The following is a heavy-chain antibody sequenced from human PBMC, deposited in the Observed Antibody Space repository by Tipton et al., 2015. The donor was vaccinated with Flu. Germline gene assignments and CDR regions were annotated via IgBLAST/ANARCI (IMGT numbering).Heavy chain of an antibody. D-gene: IGHD6-19*01. CDR2: LHYTGPI. V-gene: IGHV4-38-2*01. CDR1: GYSISSRYY. CDR3: ARSVARTVAGEADYFDY. J-gene: IGHJ4*02. Sequence: TLSLTCAVSGYSISSRYYWGWIRQPPGKGLEWIGTLHYTGPIYYNPSLQSRVTTSVDTSKNQFSLKLNSVTAADTAMYYCARSVARTVAGEADYFDYWGQGTLVTVSS.